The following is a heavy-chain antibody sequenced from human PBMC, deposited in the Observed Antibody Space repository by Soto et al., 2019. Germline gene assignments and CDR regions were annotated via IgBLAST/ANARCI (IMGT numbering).Heavy chain of an antibody. CDR1: GGSISRGGYS. Sequence: LSLTCAGSGGSISRGGYSWSWIRQPPGKGLEWIGYIYHSGSTYYNPSLKSRVTISVDRSKNQFSLKLSSVTAADTAVYYCARVPGPWGQGTLVTVSS. CDR3: ARVPGP. CDR2: IYHSGST. V-gene: IGHV4-30-2*01. J-gene: IGHJ5*02.